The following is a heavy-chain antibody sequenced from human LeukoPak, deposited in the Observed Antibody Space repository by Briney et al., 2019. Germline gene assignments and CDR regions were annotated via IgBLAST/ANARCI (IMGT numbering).Heavy chain of an antibody. D-gene: IGHD3-3*01. V-gene: IGHV3-48*02. CDR1: GFTFSSYS. CDR2: ITSSSSTI. CDR3: ARGTLRSFDY. J-gene: IGHJ4*02. Sequence: PGGSLRLSCAASGFTFSSYSMNWVRQAPGKGLEWVSYITSSSSTIYYADSVKGRFTISRDNAKNSLYLHMNSLRDEDTAVYYCARGTLRSFDYWGQGTLVTVSS.